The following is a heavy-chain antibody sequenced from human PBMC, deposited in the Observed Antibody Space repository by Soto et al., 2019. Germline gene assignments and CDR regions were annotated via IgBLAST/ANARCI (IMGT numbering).Heavy chain of an antibody. D-gene: IGHD3-10*01. V-gene: IGHV1-8*01. CDR2: MNTNTGNT. CDR3: ARGRVSKYGSGTFDT. CDR1: GYIFSNFD. J-gene: IGHJ5*01. Sequence: ASVKVSCKASGYIFSNFDINWVRQATGQGLEWLGWMNTNTGNTGYAPKFQGRVSMTRNISINTAYMELSSLRSEDTAVYYCARGRVSKYGSGTFDTWGHGTLVTVSS.